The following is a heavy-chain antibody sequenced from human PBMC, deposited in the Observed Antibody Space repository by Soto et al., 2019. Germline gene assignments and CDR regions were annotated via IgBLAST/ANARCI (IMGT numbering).Heavy chain of an antibody. CDR2: INPSGGST. CDR3: AREIVDGTGYSNYGFNYYYGMDV. D-gene: IGHD4-4*01. J-gene: IGHJ6*02. CDR1: GYTFTSYY. V-gene: IGHV1-46*01. Sequence: GASVKVSCKASGYTFTSYYMHWVRQAPGQGLEWMGIINPSGGSTSYAQKFQGRVTMTRDTSTSTVYMELSSLRSEDTAVYYCAREIVDGTGYSNYGFNYYYGMDVWGQGTTVTVSS.